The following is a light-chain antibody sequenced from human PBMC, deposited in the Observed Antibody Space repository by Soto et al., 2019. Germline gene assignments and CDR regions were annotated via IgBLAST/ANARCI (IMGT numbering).Light chain of an antibody. V-gene: IGLV2-14*01. CDR1: TSDIGGYNY. CDR2: EVS. J-gene: IGLJ3*02. Sequence: QSALTQPASVSGSPGQSITISCTGSTSDIGGYNYVSWYQQNPGKAPKLLIYEVSYRPSGIPNRFSASKSGNTASLTISGLQAEDETDYYCSSYTNSDTGVFGGGTKLTVL. CDR3: SSYTNSDTGV.